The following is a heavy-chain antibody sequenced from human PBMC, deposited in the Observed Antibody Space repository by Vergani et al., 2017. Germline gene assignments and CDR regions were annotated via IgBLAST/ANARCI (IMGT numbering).Heavy chain of an antibody. CDR2: IIPIFGTA. D-gene: IGHD3-16*02. CDR3: ARDFFNYVWGSYRGPSFDY. CDR1: GGTFSSYA. V-gene: IGHV1-69*01. J-gene: IGHJ4*02. Sequence: QVQLVQSGAEVKKPGSSVKVSCKASGGTFSSYAISWVRQAPGQGLEWMGGIIPIFGTANYAQKFQGRVTITADESTSTAYMELSSLRSDDTAVYYCARDFFNYVWGSYRGPSFDYWGQGTLVTVSS.